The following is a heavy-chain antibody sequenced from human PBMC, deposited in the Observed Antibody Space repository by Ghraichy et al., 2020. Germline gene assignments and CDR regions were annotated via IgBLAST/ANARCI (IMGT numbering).Heavy chain of an antibody. CDR1: GFAFSSSS. CDR2: IGRNGDER. CDR3: AKIGYSASWDFDS. D-gene: IGHD6-13*01. V-gene: IGHV3-23*01. J-gene: IGHJ4*02. Sequence: GGSLRVSCAASGFAFSSSSMSWVRQAPGEGLEWVSSIGRNGDERYYADSVKGRFTISRDNSKNTLYLQLNSLRVEDTAVYYCAKIGYSASWDFDSWGQGTLVTVSS.